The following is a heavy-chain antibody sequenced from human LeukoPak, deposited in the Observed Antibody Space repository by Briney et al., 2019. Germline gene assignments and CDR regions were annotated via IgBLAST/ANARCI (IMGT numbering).Heavy chain of an antibody. CDR3: ARVEVAEGLHFDY. CDR2: IYYTGST. J-gene: IGHJ4*02. CDR1: GASISSSSYY. V-gene: IGHV4-39*01. Sequence: SETLSLTCTVSGASISSSSYYWGWIRQPPGKGLEWVGTIYYTGSTYYNPSLKSRVTTSVDTSKNQFSLKLSSVTAADTAVYYCARVEVAEGLHFDYWGQGTLVTVSA. D-gene: IGHD2-15*01.